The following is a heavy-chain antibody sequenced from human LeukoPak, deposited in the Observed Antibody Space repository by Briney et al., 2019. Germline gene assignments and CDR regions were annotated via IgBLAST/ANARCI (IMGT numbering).Heavy chain of an antibody. CDR2: IYYSGST. V-gene: IGHV4-30-4*08. J-gene: IGHJ6*02. D-gene: IGHD2-15*01. CDR1: GGAFSGYY. CDR3: ARGIVVVAATRDYYGMDV. Sequence: SETLSLTCAVYGGAFSGYYWSWIRQPPGKGLEWIGYIYYSGSTYYNPSLKSRVTISVDTSKNQFSLKLSSVTAADTAVYYCARGIVVVAATRDYYGMDVWGQGTTVTVSS.